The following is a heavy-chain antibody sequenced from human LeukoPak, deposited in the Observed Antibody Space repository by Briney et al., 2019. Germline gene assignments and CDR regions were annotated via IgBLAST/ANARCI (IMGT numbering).Heavy chain of an antibody. CDR3: AKSRLSGINDAFDI. J-gene: IGHJ3*02. Sequence: GGSLRLSCAASEFIVSINYMTWVRQAPGKGMEWVSLIYSRGDTKYADSVKGRFTISRDNSKNTLYLQMNSLRAEDTALYYCAKSRLSGINDAFDIWGQGTMVTVSS. CDR1: EFIVSINY. V-gene: IGHV3-53*01. D-gene: IGHD3-3*01. CDR2: IYSRGDT.